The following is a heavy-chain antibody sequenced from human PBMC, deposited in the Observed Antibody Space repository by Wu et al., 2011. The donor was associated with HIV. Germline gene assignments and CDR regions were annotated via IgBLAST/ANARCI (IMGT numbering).Heavy chain of an antibody. J-gene: IGHJ3*01. CDR3: AREYIVVAPAARGSDAFDL. D-gene: IGHD2-2*01. CDR2: SSLSLVQ. Sequence: GLEWMEGSSLSLVQQTTHRRFQGRVTITATGSSSTAYLELSSLRSEDTAVYYCAREYIVVAPAARGSDAFDLWGQGTMVTVSS. V-gene: IGHV1-69*01.